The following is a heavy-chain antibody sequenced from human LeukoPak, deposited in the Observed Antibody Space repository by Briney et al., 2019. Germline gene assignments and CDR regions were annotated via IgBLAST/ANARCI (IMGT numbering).Heavy chain of an antibody. V-gene: IGHV1-18*01. Sequence: ASVKVSCKASGYTFISYGISWVRQAPGQGLEWMGWISAYNGNTNYAQKLQGRVTMTTDTSTSTAYMELSRLRSDDTAVYYCARVATLYGDFDYWGQGTLVTVSS. CDR3: ARVATLYGDFDY. D-gene: IGHD3-16*01. CDR1: GYTFISYG. CDR2: ISAYNGNT. J-gene: IGHJ4*02.